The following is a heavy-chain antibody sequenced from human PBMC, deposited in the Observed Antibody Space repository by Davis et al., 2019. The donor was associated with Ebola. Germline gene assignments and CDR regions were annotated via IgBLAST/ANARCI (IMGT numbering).Heavy chain of an antibody. CDR3: ARPSQLWYGDYLFDY. D-gene: IGHD4-17*01. Sequence: SVKVSCKASGYTFTKYGITWVRQAPGQGLEWMGGIIPIFGTANYAQKFQGRVTITADESTSTAYMELSSLRSEDTAVYYCARPSQLWYGDYLFDYWGQGTQVTVSS. CDR1: GYTFTKYG. CDR2: IIPIFGTA. V-gene: IGHV1-69*13. J-gene: IGHJ4*02.